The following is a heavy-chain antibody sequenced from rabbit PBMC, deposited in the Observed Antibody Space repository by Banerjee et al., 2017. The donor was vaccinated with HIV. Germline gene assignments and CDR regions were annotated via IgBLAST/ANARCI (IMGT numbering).Heavy chain of an antibody. Sequence: QEQLEESGGDLVKPEGSLTLTYTASGFSFSSSYWICWVRQAPGKGLEWIACIYAGSSGSTDYASWAKGRFTISKTSSTTVTLQMTSLTAADTATYFCAREDYAGYAGDGHVPVLYFNLWGPGTLVTVS. J-gene: IGHJ4*01. CDR3: AREDYAGYAGDGHVPVLYFNL. CDR2: IYAGSSGST. CDR1: GFSFSSSYW. D-gene: IGHD4-2*01. V-gene: IGHV1S45*01.